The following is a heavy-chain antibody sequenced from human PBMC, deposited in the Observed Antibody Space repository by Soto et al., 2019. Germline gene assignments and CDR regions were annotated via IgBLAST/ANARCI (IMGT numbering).Heavy chain of an antibody. CDR1: GYTFTSYG. J-gene: IGHJ4*02. V-gene: IGHV1-18*04. D-gene: IGHD3-22*01. CDR2: ISAYNGNT. CDR3: ASGGTYYYDSSGYYQELDY. Sequence: QVQLVQSGAEVKKPGASVKVSCKASGYTFTSYGISWVRQAPGQGLEWMGWISAYNGNTNYAQKLQGRVTMTTDTSTRPAYMELRRLRSDDTAVYYCASGGTYYYDSSGYYQELDYWGQGTLVTVSS.